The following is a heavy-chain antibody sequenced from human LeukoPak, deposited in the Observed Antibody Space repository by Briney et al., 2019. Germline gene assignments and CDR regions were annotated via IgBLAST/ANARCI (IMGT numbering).Heavy chain of an antibody. J-gene: IGHJ6*03. Sequence: PGGSLRLSCAASGVTFNTYGIHWVRQTPGEGLEWVAFIRYDGSNKHYADSVKGRFTISRDNSKSTLYLQMNSLRVEDTAVYYCAKDRCSGGSCDPPYYYFMDVWGKGTTVTVSS. CDR3: AKDRCSGGSCDPPYYYFMDV. CDR2: IRYDGSNK. V-gene: IGHV3-30*02. D-gene: IGHD2-15*01. CDR1: GVTFNTYG.